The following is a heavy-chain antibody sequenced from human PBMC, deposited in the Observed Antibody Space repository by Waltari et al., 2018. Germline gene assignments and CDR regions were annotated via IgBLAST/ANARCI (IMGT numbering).Heavy chain of an antibody. CDR3: ARHEVDSGYD. V-gene: IGHV4-38-2*01. Sequence: QVQLQESGPGLVKPSETLSLTCAVSGYSISSGYYWGWIRQPPGKGLEWIGSIYHSGSTYYNPPLKSRVTISVDTSKNQFSLKLSSVTAADTAVYYCARHEVDSGYDWGQGTLVTVSS. D-gene: IGHD5-12*01. J-gene: IGHJ4*02. CDR1: GYSISSGYY. CDR2: IYHSGST.